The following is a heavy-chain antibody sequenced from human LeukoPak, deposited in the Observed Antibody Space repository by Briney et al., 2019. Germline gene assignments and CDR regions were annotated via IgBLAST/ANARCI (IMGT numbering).Heavy chain of an antibody. D-gene: IGHD6-19*01. V-gene: IGHV4-59*01. CDR3: ARDGRAGSLFAY. J-gene: IGHJ4*02. CDR2: ISYSGST. CDR1: GGSISSYY. Sequence: SETLSVTCTVSGGSISSYYWSWIRQPPGEGVEWVGYISYSGSTNYNPSLKSRVTISVDTSKNQFSLKLSSVTAADTAIYYCARDGRAGSLFAYWGQGTLVTVSS.